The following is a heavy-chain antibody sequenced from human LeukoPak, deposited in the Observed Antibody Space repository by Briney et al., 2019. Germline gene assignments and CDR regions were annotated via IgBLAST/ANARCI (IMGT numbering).Heavy chain of an antibody. CDR2: INTDGSST. V-gene: IGHV3-74*01. CDR1: GFTFSGYW. J-gene: IGHJ5*02. CDR3: ARASYYYENWFDP. Sequence: PGGSLRLSCAASGFTFSGYWMHWVRQAPGQGLVWVSRINTDGSSTTYADSVKGRLTISRDNAKNTLYLQMNSLRAEDTAVYYCARASYYYENWFDPWGQGTLVTVSS. D-gene: IGHD3-22*01.